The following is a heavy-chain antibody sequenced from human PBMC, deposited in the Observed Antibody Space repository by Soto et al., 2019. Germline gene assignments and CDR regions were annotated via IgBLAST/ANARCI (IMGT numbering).Heavy chain of an antibody. D-gene: IGHD3-16*01. CDR2: IYYSGST. J-gene: IGHJ5*02. CDR3: ARARGSRPDWFDP. V-gene: IGHV4-61*01. CDR1: GSSVSSGSYY. Sequence: PSETLSLTCTVSGSSVSSGSYYWSWILQPPGKGLEWIGYIYYSGSTNYNPSLKSRVTISVDTSKNQFSLKLSSVTAADTAVYYCARARGSRPDWFDPWGQGTLVTVSS.